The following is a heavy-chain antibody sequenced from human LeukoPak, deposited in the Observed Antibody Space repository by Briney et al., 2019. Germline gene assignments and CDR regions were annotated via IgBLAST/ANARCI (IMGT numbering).Heavy chain of an antibody. V-gene: IGHV4-34*01. D-gene: IGHD1-26*01. CDR1: GGSFSGYY. CDR3: ARGGNEPGGSDQYTTSGDY. CDR2: INHSGST. Sequence: PSETLSLTCAVYGGSFSGYYWSWIRQPPGKGLEWIGEINHSGSTNYNPSLKSRVTISVDTSKNQFSLKLSSVTAADTAVYYCARGGNEPGGSDQYTTSGDYWGQGTLVTVSS. J-gene: IGHJ4*02.